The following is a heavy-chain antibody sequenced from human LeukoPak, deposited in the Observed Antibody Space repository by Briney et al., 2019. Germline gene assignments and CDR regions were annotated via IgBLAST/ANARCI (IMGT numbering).Heavy chain of an antibody. V-gene: IGHV3-74*01. J-gene: IGHJ4*02. CDR3: ARVGREPLGILDY. D-gene: IGHD6-13*01. CDR1: GFTLSSYW. Sequence: PGGSLRLSCAASGFTLSSYWMHWVRQAPGKGLVWVSRINSDGSSTTYADSVKGRFTISRDNAKNTLYLQMNSLRAEDTAVYYCARVGREPLGILDYWGQGTLVTVSS. CDR2: INSDGSST.